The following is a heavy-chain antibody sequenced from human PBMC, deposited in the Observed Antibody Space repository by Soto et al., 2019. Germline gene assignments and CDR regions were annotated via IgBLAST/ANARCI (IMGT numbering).Heavy chain of an antibody. CDR1: GGTFSSYA. J-gene: IGHJ4*02. D-gene: IGHD3-9*01. Sequence: QVQLVQSGAEVKKPGSSVKVSCKASGGTFSSYAISWVRQAPGQGLEWMGGIIPIFGTANYAQKFQGRVTITADESTSTAYMELSSLRSEDTAVYYCARDTPDILTGYYGYYFDYWGQGTLVTVSS. CDR3: ARDTPDILTGYYGYYFDY. V-gene: IGHV1-69*01. CDR2: IIPIFGTA.